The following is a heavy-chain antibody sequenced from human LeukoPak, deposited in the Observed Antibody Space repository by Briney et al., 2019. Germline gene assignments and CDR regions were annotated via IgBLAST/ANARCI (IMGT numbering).Heavy chain of an antibody. Sequence: GGSLRLSCAASGFTFSSYEMNWVRQAPGKGLEWVSYISSSGSTIYDADSVKGRFTISRENAKNSLYLQMNSLRVEDTAVYYCAELGITMIGGVWGKGTTVTISS. J-gene: IGHJ6*04. D-gene: IGHD3-10*02. CDR3: AELGITMIGGV. V-gene: IGHV3-48*03. CDR1: GFTFSSYE. CDR2: ISSSGSTI.